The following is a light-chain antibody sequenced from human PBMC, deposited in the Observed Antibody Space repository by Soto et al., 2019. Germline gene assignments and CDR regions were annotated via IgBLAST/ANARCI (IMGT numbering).Light chain of an antibody. Sequence: QSVLTQPASVSGSPGQSITISGTGSSNGIGTYEYVSWHQHHPGRAPKLIIFGVNDRPSGISDRFSGSKSGNTASLTIFGLQLEDEAVYYCSSYTTGSTLPWVFGTGTKVTVL. V-gene: IGLV2-14*01. CDR1: SNGIGTYEY. J-gene: IGLJ1*01. CDR3: SSYTTGSTLPWV. CDR2: GVN.